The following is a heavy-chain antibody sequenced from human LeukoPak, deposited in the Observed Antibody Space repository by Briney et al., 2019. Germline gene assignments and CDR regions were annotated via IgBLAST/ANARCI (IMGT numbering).Heavy chain of an antibody. V-gene: IGHV3-64D*06. CDR3: VKGMEDYDILTGVLDV. J-gene: IGHJ6*02. Sequence: GGSLRLSCSASGFTFSSYAMHWVRQAPGKGLEYVSAISSNGGSTYYADSVKGRFTISRDNSENTLYLQMSSLRAEDTAVYYCVKGMEDYDILTGVLDVWGQGTTVTVSS. D-gene: IGHD3-9*01. CDR1: GFTFSSYA. CDR2: ISSNGGST.